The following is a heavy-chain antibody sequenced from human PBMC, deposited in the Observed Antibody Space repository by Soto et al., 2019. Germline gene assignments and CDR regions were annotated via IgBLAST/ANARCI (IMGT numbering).Heavy chain of an antibody. V-gene: IGHV1-69*06. CDR1: GGTFSSYA. D-gene: IGHD3-3*01. CDR2: IIPIFGTA. J-gene: IGHJ6*02. Sequence: QVQLVQSGAEVKKPGSSVKVSCKASGGTFSSYAISWVRQAPGQGLEWMGGIIPIFGTANYAQKFQGRVRITADKSTSTAYMELSSLRSEDTAVCYCARGDYDFWSGYLSGGGVYYYYGMDVWGQGTTVTVSS. CDR3: ARGDYDFWSGYLSGGGVYYYYGMDV.